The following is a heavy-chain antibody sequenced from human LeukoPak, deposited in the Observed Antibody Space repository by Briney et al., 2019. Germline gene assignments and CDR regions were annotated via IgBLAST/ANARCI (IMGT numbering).Heavy chain of an antibody. J-gene: IGHJ2*01. CDR1: GFTFSSYG. CDR3: VRDQHYYDSSGTNWYFDL. V-gene: IGHV3-30*03. CDR2: ISYDGSNK. Sequence: PGGSLRLSCAASGFTFSSYGMHWVRQAPGKGLEWVAVISYDGSNKYYADSVKGRFTISRDNSKNTLYLLTNSLRAEDTAVYYCVRDQHYYDSSGTNWYFDLWGRGTLVTVSS. D-gene: IGHD3-22*01.